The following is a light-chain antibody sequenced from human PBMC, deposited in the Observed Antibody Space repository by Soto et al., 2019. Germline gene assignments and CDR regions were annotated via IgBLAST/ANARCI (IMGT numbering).Light chain of an antibody. CDR3: QQSYTTFFT. CDR2: AAS. Sequence: DIPMTQSPSSLSASVGDRVTITCRASQSISNYLNWYQQKPGKAPKLLIYAASTLQSGVPSRFSGSGSGTDFTLTISSLQPEDFATYSCQQSYTTFFTFGPGTNVDIK. J-gene: IGKJ3*01. CDR1: QSISNY. V-gene: IGKV1-39*01.